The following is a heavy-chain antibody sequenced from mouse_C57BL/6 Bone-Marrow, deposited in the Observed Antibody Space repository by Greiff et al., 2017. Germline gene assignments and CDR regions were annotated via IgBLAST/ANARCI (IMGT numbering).Heavy chain of an antibody. J-gene: IGHJ3*01. D-gene: IGHD2-1*01. V-gene: IGHV1-19*01. Sequence: EVQLQQSGPVLVKPGASVKMSCKASGYTFTDYYMNWVKQSHGKSLEWIGGINPYNGGTSYNQKFKGKATLTVDKSSSTAYMELNSLTSEDSAVYYCARGDGNYWFAYWGQGTLVTVSA. CDR2: INPYNGGT. CDR1: GYTFTDYY. CDR3: ARGDGNYWFAY.